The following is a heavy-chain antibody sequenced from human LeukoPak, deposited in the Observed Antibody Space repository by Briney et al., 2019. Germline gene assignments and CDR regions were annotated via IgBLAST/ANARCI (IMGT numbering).Heavy chain of an antibody. D-gene: IGHD6-19*01. Sequence: SQTLSLTCAISGDSVSSRQSPSRGLEWLGRTYYRSKWYNDYAVSVKIRITINPDTSKNQFSLQLNSVTPEDTAVYYCARESYSSGHRPGYYYYYYMDVWGKGTTVTVSS. J-gene: IGHJ6*03. CDR3: ARESYSSGHRPGYYYYYYMDV. CDR1: GDSVSS. CDR2: TYYRSKWYN. V-gene: IGHV6-1*01.